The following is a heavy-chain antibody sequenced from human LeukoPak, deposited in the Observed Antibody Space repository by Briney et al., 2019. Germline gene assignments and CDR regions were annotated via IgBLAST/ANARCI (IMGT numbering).Heavy chain of an antibody. J-gene: IGHJ3*02. D-gene: IGHD3-22*01. CDR2: IYSGGST. CDR1: GFTVSSNY. CDR3: ANRRRYYDSSGYPTDAFDI. Sequence: PGGSLRLSCAASGFTVSSNYMSWVRQAPGKGLERVSVIYSGGSTYYADSVKGRFTISRDNSKNTLYLQMNSLRAEDTAVYYCANRRRYYDSSGYPTDAFDIWAKGQWSPSLQ. V-gene: IGHV3-53*01.